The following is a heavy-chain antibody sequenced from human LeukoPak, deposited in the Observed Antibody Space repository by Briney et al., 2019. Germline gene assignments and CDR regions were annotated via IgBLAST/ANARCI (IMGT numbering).Heavy chain of an antibody. CDR1: GFTFSSYA. Sequence: GGSLRLSCAASGFTFSSYAMSWVRQAPGKGLEWVSAISGSGGSTYYADSVKGRFTISRDNSKNTLYLQMNSLRAEDTAVYYCAKVLVKGFGELLEYFQHWGQGTLVTVSS. CDR2: ISGSGGST. CDR3: AKVLVKGFGELLEYFQH. V-gene: IGHV3-23*01. D-gene: IGHD3-10*01. J-gene: IGHJ1*01.